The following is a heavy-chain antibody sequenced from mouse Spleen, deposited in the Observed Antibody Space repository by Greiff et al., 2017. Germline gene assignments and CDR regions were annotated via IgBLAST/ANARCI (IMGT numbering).Heavy chain of an antibody. Sequence: VHVKQSGPELVKPGASVKISCKASGYSFTGYYMNWVKQSPEKSLEWIGEINPSTGGTTYNQKFKAKATLTVDKSSSTAYMQLKSLTSEDSAVYYCARDYGSSEYYFDYWGQGTTPTVSS. D-gene: IGHD1-1*01. V-gene: IGHV1-42*01. CDR3: ARDYGSSEYYFDY. CDR2: INPSTGGT. CDR1: GYSFTGYY. J-gene: IGHJ2*01.